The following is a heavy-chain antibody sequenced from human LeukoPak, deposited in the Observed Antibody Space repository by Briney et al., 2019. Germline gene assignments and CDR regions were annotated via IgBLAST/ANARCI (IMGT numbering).Heavy chain of an antibody. D-gene: IGHD6-13*01. CDR2: VYYTGSI. V-gene: IGHV4-39*01. J-gene: IGHJ4*02. CDR3: ARQIAAAGTYYFDY. CDR1: GASISSSNYY. Sequence: SETLSLTCTVSGASISSSNYYWGWIRQPPGKGLEYIGSVYYTGSIHYNPSLTSRVTISVDTSKNQFSLKLSSVTAADTAVYYCARQIAAAGTYYFDYWSQGTLVTVSS.